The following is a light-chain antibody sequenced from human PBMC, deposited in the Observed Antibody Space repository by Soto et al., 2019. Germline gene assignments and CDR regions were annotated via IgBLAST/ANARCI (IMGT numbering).Light chain of an antibody. Sequence: QSVLTQPPSASGTPGQRVTISCSGSSSNIGSNTVNWYQQLPGTAPKLLIYSTYQRPSGVPDRFSGSKSGTSASLAISGLQSEDEADYYCAAWDDSLNGHVVFGGGTKLTVL. J-gene: IGLJ2*01. CDR2: STY. CDR3: AAWDDSLNGHVV. CDR1: SSNIGSNT. V-gene: IGLV1-44*01.